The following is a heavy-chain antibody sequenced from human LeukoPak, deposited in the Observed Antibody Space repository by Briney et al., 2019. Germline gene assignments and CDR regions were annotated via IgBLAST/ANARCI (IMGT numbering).Heavy chain of an antibody. D-gene: IGHD2-21*02. J-gene: IGHJ5*02. CDR2: ISAYNGNT. V-gene: IGHV1-18*01. Sequence: ASVKVSCKASGYTFTSYGISWVRQAPGQGLEWMGWISAYNGNTNYAQKLQGRVTMTTDTSTSTAYMELRSLRSDDTAVYFCARVVVTAIRTYDWFDPWGQGTLVTVSS. CDR1: GYTFTSYG. CDR3: ARVVVTAIRTYDWFDP.